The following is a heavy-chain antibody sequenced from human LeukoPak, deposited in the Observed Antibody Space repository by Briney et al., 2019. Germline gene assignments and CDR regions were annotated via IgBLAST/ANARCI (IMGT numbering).Heavy chain of an antibody. CDR1: GGTFSSYA. D-gene: IGHD3-10*01. CDR2: IIPIFGTA. CDR3: ARASMVRGVIMVYYYYCMDV. J-gene: IGHJ6*03. V-gene: IGHV1-69*06. Sequence: SVKVSCKASGGTFSSYAISWVRQAPGQGLEWMGGIIPIFGTANYAQKFQGRVTITADKSTSTAYMELRSLRSDDTAVYYCARASMVRGVIMVYYYYCMDVWVKGTTVTISS.